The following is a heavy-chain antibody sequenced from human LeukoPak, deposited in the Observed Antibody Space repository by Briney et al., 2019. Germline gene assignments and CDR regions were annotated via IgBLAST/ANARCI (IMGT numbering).Heavy chain of an antibody. CDR2: ISSSSSYI. D-gene: IGHD3-16*01. V-gene: IGHV3-21*01. J-gene: IGHJ4*02. CDR3: ARDQGGPGGSGLDY. Sequence: GGSLRLSCAASGFTFSSYSMNWVRQAPGKGLEWASSISSSSSYIYYADSVKGRFTISRDNAKNSLYLQMNSLRAEDTAVYYCARDQGGPGGSGLDYWGQGTLVTVSS. CDR1: GFTFSSYS.